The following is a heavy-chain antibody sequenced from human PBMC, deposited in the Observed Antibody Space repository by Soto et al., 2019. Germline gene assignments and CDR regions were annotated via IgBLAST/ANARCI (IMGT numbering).Heavy chain of an antibody. J-gene: IGHJ4*02. CDR3: ARAFSGSYPNFDY. V-gene: IGHV3-30*09. CDR1: GFIFRSYA. D-gene: IGHD1-26*01. CDR2: ITYDGANG. Sequence: QIQLVESGGGVVQPGGSLRLSCLASGFIFRSYAMHWVRQAPGKGLEWVAVITYDGANGYYADSVRGRFAISRDNSKSTLFLQMHSLRPEDTAVYYCARAFSGSYPNFDYWGQGTLVTVSS.